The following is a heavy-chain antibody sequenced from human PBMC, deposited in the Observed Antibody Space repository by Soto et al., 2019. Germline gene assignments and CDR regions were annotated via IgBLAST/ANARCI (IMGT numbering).Heavy chain of an antibody. CDR2: ISYDGSNK. Sequence: QVQLVESGGGVVQPGRSLRLSCAASGFSFSSYGMHWVRQAPGKGLEWVAVISYDGSNKHYADSVKGRFTISRDNSKNPXYLEMNSLRADDTAVYYCAKVGSSGYYYYYYGLDVWGQGTTVTVSS. J-gene: IGHJ6*02. CDR3: AKVGSSGYYYYYYGLDV. CDR1: GFSFSSYG. V-gene: IGHV3-30*18. D-gene: IGHD3-22*01.